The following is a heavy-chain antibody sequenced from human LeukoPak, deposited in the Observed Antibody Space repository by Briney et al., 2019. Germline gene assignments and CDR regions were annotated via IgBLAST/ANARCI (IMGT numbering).Heavy chain of an antibody. Sequence: SLKVSCKASGGTFSSYAISWVRQDPGQGLEWMGGIIPIFGTANYAQKFQGRVTITADESTSTAYMELRSLRYDDTAVYYCARIAAAGTDYWGQGTLVTVSS. J-gene: IGHJ4*02. CDR1: GGTFSSYA. CDR2: IIPIFGTA. V-gene: IGHV1-69*13. CDR3: ARIAAAGTDY. D-gene: IGHD6-13*01.